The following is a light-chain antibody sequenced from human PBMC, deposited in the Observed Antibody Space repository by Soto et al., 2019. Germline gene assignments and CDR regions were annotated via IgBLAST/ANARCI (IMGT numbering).Light chain of an antibody. CDR2: GNS. J-gene: IGLJ2*01. V-gene: IGLV1-40*01. Sequence: QSVLTQPPSVSGAPGQRVTISCTGSSSNIGAGYDVHWYQQLPGTAPKLLIYGNSNRPSGVPDRFSGSKSGTSVSLAITGLQAEDEADYYCQSYDSSLNGVVFGGGTKVTVL. CDR1: SSNIGAGYD. CDR3: QSYDSSLNGVV.